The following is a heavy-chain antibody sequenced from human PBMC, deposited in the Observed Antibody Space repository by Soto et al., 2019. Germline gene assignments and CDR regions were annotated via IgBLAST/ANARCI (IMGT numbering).Heavy chain of an antibody. D-gene: IGHD3-10*01. Sequence: GSLRLSCAASGFTFSSYAMSWVRQAPGKGLEWVSAISGSGGSTYYADSVKGRFTISRDNSKNTLYLQMNSLRAEDTAVYYCAKGTITMVRGELNWFDPWGQGTLVTVSS. CDR3: AKGTITMVRGELNWFDP. V-gene: IGHV3-23*01. J-gene: IGHJ5*02. CDR1: GFTFSSYA. CDR2: ISGSGGST.